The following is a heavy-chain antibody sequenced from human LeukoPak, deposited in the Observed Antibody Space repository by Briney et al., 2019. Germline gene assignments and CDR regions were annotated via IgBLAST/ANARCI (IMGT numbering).Heavy chain of an antibody. CDR1: GYTFTSYY. CDR2: INPSGGST. J-gene: IGHJ4*02. Sequence: ASVKVSCKASGYTFTSYYMHWVRQAPGQGLEWMGIINPSGGSTSYAQKFQGRVTMTRDTSTSTVYMELSSLRSEDTAVYYCARGYSVGIQLWVNPPPFDYWGQGTLVTVSS. V-gene: IGHV1-46*01. CDR3: ARGYSVGIQLWVNPPPFDY. D-gene: IGHD5-18*01.